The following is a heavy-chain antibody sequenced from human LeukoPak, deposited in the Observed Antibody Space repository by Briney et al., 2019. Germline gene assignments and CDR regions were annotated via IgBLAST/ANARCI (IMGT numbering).Heavy chain of an antibody. Sequence: DPSETLSLTCTVSGGSISSSSYYWGWIRQPPGKGLECIGSIYYRGSTYYNPSLKSRFTISADTSKNQFYLKPRSVTAADTAVYYCARSYSSPRYYSYYGMDVWGQGTTVPVSS. D-gene: IGHD6-13*01. J-gene: IGHJ6*02. CDR2: IYYRGST. CDR3: ARSYSSPRYYSYYGMDV. CDR1: GGSISSSSYY. V-gene: IGHV4-39*01.